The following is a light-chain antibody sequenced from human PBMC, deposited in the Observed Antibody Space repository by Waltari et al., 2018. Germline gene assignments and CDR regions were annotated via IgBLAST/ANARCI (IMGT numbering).Light chain of an antibody. Sequence: DIQMTQSPSSLSASIGDRVILTCRASQNINNNLNWYQQKSGKAPKILIFGGSNLQSGVPSRFSGSGSGTEFTLAIHSLQPEDAASYYCQQSYSMSWTFGQVTKVEIK. V-gene: IGKV1-39*01. J-gene: IGKJ1*01. CDR3: QQSYSMSWT. CDR1: QNINNN. CDR2: GGS.